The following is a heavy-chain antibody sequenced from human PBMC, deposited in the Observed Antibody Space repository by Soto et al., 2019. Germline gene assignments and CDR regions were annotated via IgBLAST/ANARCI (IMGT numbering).Heavy chain of an antibody. Sequence: ASVKVSCKASGYTFTSYYMHWVRQAPGQGLEWMGIINPSGGSTSYAQKFQGRVTMTRDTSTSTVYMELSSLRSEDTAVYYCARDHKRRAVVPAAYRGDYGMDVWGQGTTATVSS. CDR1: GYTFTSYY. CDR2: INPSGGST. CDR3: ARDHKRRAVVPAAYRGDYGMDV. D-gene: IGHD2-2*01. J-gene: IGHJ6*02. V-gene: IGHV1-46*01.